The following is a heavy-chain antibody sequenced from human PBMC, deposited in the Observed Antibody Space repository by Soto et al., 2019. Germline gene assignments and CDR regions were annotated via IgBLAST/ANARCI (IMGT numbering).Heavy chain of an antibody. Sequence: EASVKVSCKASGGTFSSYTISRVRQAPGQGLEWMGRIIPILGIANYAQKFQGRVTITADKSTSTAYMELSSLRSEDTAVYYCARDEGVYFILTEYKPGPDDVFDFWGKGTMVPV. V-gene: IGHV1-69*04. CDR1: GGTFSSYT. J-gene: IGHJ3*01. CDR2: IIPILGIA. D-gene: IGHD3-9*01. CDR3: ARDEGVYFILTEYKPGPDDVFDF.